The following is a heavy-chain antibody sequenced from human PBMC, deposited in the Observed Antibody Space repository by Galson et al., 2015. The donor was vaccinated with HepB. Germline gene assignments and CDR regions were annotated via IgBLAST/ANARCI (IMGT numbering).Heavy chain of an antibody. V-gene: IGHV3-23*01. CDR3: AKVGYDSSGYYHWYIGYFDL. D-gene: IGHD3-22*01. J-gene: IGHJ2*01. CDR1: GFTFSSYA. Sequence: SLRLSCAASGFTFSSYAMSWVRQAPGKGLEWVSAISGSGGSTYYADSVKGRFTISRDNSKNTLYLQMNSLRAEDTAVYYCAKVGYDSSGYYHWYIGYFDLWGRGTLVTVSS. CDR2: ISGSGGST.